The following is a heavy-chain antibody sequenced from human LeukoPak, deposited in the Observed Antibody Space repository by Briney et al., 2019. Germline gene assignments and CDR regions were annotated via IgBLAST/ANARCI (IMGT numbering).Heavy chain of an antibody. CDR3: ARRSVTTFDY. J-gene: IGHJ4*02. CDR1: GFTFDDYG. D-gene: IGHD4-17*01. CDR2: INWNGGST. V-gene: IGHV3-20*04. Sequence: GGSLRLSCAASGFTFDDYGMSWVRQAPGKGLEWVSGINWNGGSTGYADSVKGRFTISRDNSKKTLYLQMSSLRADDTSVYCCARRSVTTFDYWGQGTLVTVSS.